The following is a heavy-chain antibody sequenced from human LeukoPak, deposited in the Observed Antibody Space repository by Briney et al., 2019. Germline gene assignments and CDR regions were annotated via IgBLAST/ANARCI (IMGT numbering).Heavy chain of an antibody. CDR1: GYTFTSYE. V-gene: IGHV1-8*01. D-gene: IGHD3-10*01. Sequence: ASVKVSYKASGYTFTSYEINWVRQATGQGLEWMGWMNPNSGNTGYAQKFQGRVTMTRNTSISTAYMELSSLRSEDTAAYYCARATKNPNYYGSGLGYRPLGYWGQGTLVTVS. CDR2: MNPNSGNT. CDR3: ARATKNPNYYGSGLGYRPLGY. J-gene: IGHJ4*02.